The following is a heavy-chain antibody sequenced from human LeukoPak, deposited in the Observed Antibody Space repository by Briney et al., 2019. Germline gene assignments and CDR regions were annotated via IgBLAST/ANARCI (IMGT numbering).Heavy chain of an antibody. J-gene: IGHJ4*02. V-gene: IGHV4-59*01. D-gene: IGHD2-15*01. CDR2: IYYSGST. CDR3: ARGRGVVVRDWFDY. CDR1: GGSISSYY. Sequence: SETLSLTCTVSGGSISSYYWSWIRQPPGKGLEWIGYIYYSGSTNYNPSLKSRVTISVDTSKNQFSLKLSSVTAADTAVYYCARGRGVVVRDWFDYWGQGTLVIVSS.